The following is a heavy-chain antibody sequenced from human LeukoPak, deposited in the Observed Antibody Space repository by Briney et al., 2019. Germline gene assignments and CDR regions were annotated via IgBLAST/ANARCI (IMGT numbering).Heavy chain of an antibody. CDR1: GGSISSGGYY. CDR3: ALYCSSTSCRRGAFDY. D-gene: IGHD2-2*01. J-gene: IGHJ4*02. Sequence: PSQTLSLTCTVSGGSISSGGYYWRWIRQHPGKGLEWIGYIYYSGSTYYNPSLKSRVTISVDTSENQFSLKLSSVTAADTAVYYCALYCSSTSCRRGAFDYWGQGTLVTVSS. CDR2: IYYSGST. V-gene: IGHV4-31*03.